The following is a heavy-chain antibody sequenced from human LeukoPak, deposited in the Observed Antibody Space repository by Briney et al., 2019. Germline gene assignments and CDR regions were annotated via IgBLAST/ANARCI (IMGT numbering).Heavy chain of an antibody. V-gene: IGHV4-34*01. CDR3: ARAGDIVVVTATPSCGMDV. Sequence: SETLSLTCAVYGGSFSGYYWSWIRQPPGKGLEWIGEINHSGSTNYNPSLKSRVTISVDTSKNQFSLKLSSVTAADTAVYYCARAGDIVVVTATPSCGMDVWGQGTTVTVSS. J-gene: IGHJ6*02. CDR2: INHSGST. CDR1: GGSFSGYY. D-gene: IGHD2-21*02.